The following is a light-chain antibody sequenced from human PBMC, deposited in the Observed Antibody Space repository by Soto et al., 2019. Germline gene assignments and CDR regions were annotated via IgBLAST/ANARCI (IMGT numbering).Light chain of an antibody. Sequence: DIQMTQSPSTLPASVGDRVTITCRASQSISTWLAWYQQKPGKAPKLLIYKASSLEGGVPSRFRCSGSGTEFNITISSLQPDDFATYYCQQYNTYPLTFGGGTTVDIK. CDR3: QQYNTYPLT. CDR1: QSISTW. J-gene: IGKJ4*01. V-gene: IGKV1-5*03. CDR2: KAS.